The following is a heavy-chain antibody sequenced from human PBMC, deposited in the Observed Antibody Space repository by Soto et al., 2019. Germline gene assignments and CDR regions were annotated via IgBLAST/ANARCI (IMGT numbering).Heavy chain of an antibody. CDR1: GFTFSSYG. Sequence: GGSLRLSCAASGFTFSSYGMHWVRQAPGKGLEWVAVISYDGSNKYYADSVKGRFTISRDNSKNTLYLQMNSLRAEDTAVYYCAKDKDIEVVPAVRKPFDYWGQGTLVTVSS. D-gene: IGHD2-2*01. CDR3: AKDKDIEVVPAVRKPFDY. CDR2: ISYDGSNK. V-gene: IGHV3-30*18. J-gene: IGHJ4*02.